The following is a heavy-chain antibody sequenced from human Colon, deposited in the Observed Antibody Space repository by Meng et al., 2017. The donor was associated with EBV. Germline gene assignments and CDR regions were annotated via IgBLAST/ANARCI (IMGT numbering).Heavy chain of an antibody. D-gene: IGHD2-21*02. V-gene: IGHV4-4*02. CDR1: GGSLSSRNW. J-gene: IGHJ4*02. CDR3: ARVGAYCGGDCYHPR. CDR2: IYHSGST. Sequence: QWRLQEAGPGLVKPSGTRSLTWAVSGGSLSSRNWWSWVRQPPGKGLEWIGEIYHSGSTNYNPSLKSRVTISVDESKNQFSLRLSSVTAADTAVYYCARVGAYCGGDCYHPRWGQGTLVTVSS.